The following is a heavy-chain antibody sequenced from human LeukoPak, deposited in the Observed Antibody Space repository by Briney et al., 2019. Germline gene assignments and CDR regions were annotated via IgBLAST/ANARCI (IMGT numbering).Heavy chain of an antibody. CDR3: ARDPAIYYYYYGMDV. D-gene: IGHD2-2*01. J-gene: IGHJ6*02. CDR2: IIPIFGTA. Sequence: ASVKVSCKASGYTFTSYYMHWVRQAPGQGLEWMGGIIPIFGTANYAQKFQGRVTITADESTSTAYMELSSLRSEDTAVYYCARDPAIYYYYYGMDVWGQGTTVTVSS. CDR1: GYTFTSYY. V-gene: IGHV1-69*13.